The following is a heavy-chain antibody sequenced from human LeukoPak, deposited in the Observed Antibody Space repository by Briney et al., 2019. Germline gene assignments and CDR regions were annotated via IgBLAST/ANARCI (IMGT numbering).Heavy chain of an antibody. CDR2: IWYDGSRK. J-gene: IGHJ4*02. D-gene: IGHD1-26*01. CDR3: ASHSGNYPRGYFDY. V-gene: IGHV3-33*08. CDR1: GFTFSSYA. Sequence: GGSLRLSCAASGFTFSSYAMSWVRQAPGNGLEWVAVIWYDGSRKYYADSVKGRFTISKDNSNNMLYLQMNSLRAEDMGVYFCASHSGNYPRGYFDYWGQGTLVIVSA.